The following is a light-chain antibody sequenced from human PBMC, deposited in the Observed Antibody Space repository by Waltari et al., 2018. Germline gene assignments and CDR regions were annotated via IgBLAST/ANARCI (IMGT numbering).Light chain of an antibody. CDR2: DNN. J-gene: IGLJ2*01. Sequence: QSVLTQPPSVSGDPGQRVTISCTGSSSNIGGYYVYWYQQFPGTAPKLFIYDNNKRPSGISDRFSGSKSGTSASLTITGLQPGDEADYYCGAWDSSLSAVLFGGGTRLTVL. V-gene: IGLV1-51*01. CDR3: GAWDSSLSAVL. CDR1: SSNIGGYY.